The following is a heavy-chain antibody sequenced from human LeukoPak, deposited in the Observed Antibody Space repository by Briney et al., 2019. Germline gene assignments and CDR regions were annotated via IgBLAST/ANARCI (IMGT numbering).Heavy chain of an antibody. CDR2: IAVGNGHT. CDR3: AATGSETDAFDI. V-gene: IGHV1-58*02. Sequence: SVKVSCKASGFTFSTSAMQWVRQARGQRLECIGWIAVGNGHTNYAQKFQERVSITRDMSTTTAYMELSNLRSEDTAVYYCAATGSETDAFDIWGQGTMVTVSS. CDR1: GFTFSTSA. J-gene: IGHJ3*02. D-gene: IGHD6-25*01.